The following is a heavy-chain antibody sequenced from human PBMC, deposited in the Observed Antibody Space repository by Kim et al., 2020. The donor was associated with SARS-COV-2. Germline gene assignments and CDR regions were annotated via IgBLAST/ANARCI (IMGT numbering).Heavy chain of an antibody. J-gene: IGHJ3*02. D-gene: IGHD3-3*01. V-gene: IGHV4-31*02. CDR3: ARATFYDFWSGNAFDI. Sequence: LQSRVTISVDTAKNQFSLKLSAVTAADTAVYYCARATFYDFWSGNAFDIWGQGTMVTVSS.